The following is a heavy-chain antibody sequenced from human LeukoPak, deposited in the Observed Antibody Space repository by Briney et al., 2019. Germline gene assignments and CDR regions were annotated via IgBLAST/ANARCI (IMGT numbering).Heavy chain of an antibody. V-gene: IGHV3-48*01. D-gene: IGHD3-10*01. CDR3: ASGKAFDMDV. CDR1: GFTFSSYS. J-gene: IGHJ6*03. CDR2: ISSSSSTI. Sequence: GGSLRLSCAASGFTFSSYSMNWVRQAPGKGLEWVSYISSSSSTIYYADSVKGRFTISRDNAKNSLYLQMNSLRAEDTAVYYCASGKAFDMDVWGKGTTVTVSS.